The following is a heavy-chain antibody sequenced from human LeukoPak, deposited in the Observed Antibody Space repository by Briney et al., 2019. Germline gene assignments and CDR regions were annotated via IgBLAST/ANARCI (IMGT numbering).Heavy chain of an antibody. Sequence: GGSLRLSCAASGFTFSSYEMNWVRQAPGRGLEWVSYISGSGTTTYYTDSVKGRFTISRDNAKNSLYLQMNSLKAEDTAVYYWARDLRCGGDCPGYWGQGTLVTVSS. CDR1: GFTFSSYE. CDR2: ISGSGTTT. D-gene: IGHD2-21*02. V-gene: IGHV3-48*03. J-gene: IGHJ4*02. CDR3: ARDLRCGGDCPGY.